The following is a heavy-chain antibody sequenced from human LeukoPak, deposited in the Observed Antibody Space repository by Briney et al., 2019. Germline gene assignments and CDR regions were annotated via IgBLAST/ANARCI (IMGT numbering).Heavy chain of an antibody. Sequence: SETLSLTCTVSGGSIGFFYWSWIRQPTGKTLEWIGYVYYSGSTTYNPSLKSRLTMSVDTSKNQFSLRLSSVTAADTAVYYCARMYSGTSYYFDYWGQGTLVTVSS. V-gene: IGHV4-59*08. CDR1: GGSIGFFY. J-gene: IGHJ4*02. CDR2: VYYSGST. CDR3: ARMYSGTSYYFDY. D-gene: IGHD1-26*01.